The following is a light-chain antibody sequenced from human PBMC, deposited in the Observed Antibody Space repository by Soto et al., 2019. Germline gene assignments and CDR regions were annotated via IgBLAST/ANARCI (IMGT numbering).Light chain of an antibody. V-gene: IGLV2-14*01. CDR2: DVS. Sequence: QSALTQPASVSGSPGQSITISCTGTSSDVGGYNYVSWCQQHPGKAPKLMIYDVSNRPSGVSNRFSGSKSGNTASLTISGLQAEDEADYHCSSYTSSSTPGVVFGGGTKLTVL. J-gene: IGLJ2*01. CDR3: SSYTSSSTPGVV. CDR1: SSDVGGYNY.